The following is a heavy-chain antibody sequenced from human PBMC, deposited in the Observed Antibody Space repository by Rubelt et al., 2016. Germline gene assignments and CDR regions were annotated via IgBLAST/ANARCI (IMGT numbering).Heavy chain of an antibody. CDR3: NTDWDPTVEANGVS. Sequence: EVQLVESGGGLVQPGGSLRLSCAVSGFTFSSYAMTWVRQAPGKGLEWVSGVSGSGGSTYYADSVKGRFTISRDNSRNTMYLQMSSLRVEDTAVYYCNTDWDPTVEANGVSWGQGTLVTVSS. D-gene: IGHD1-26*01. J-gene: IGHJ4*02. V-gene: IGHV3-23*04. CDR1: GFTFSSYA. CDR2: VSGSGGST.